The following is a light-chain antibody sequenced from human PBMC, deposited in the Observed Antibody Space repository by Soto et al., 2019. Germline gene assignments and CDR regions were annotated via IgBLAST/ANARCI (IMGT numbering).Light chain of an antibody. J-gene: IGLJ2*01. CDR1: SGSIASNY. CDR3: QSYGSSKGV. V-gene: IGLV6-57*03. Sequence: NFMLTQPHSVSESPGKTVTISCTRSSGSIASNYVQWYQQRPGSAPTTVIYEDNQRPSGVPDRFSGSIDSSSNSASLTISGLTNEDEADYCCQSYGSSKGVFGGGTKLTVL. CDR2: EDN.